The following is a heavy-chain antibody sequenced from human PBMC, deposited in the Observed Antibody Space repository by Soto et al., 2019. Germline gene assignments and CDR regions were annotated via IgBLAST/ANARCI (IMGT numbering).Heavy chain of an antibody. V-gene: IGHV1-69*13. CDR2: IIPVFGIV. CDR1: GGNPGNSA. CDR3: ASGRITVVGSRAYYSMDV. Sequence: ASVKVSCKAYGGNPGNSAISWLRESPGQGLEWVGGIIPVFGIVKYAQKFQGRVTITADESTNTAYMDLGSLRSEDSAVYYCASGRITVVGSRAYYSMDVWGQGTTVTVSS. J-gene: IGHJ6*02. D-gene: IGHD6-19*01.